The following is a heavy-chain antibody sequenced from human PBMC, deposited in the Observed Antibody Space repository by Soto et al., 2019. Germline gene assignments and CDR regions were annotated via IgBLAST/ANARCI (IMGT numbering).Heavy chain of an antibody. D-gene: IGHD3-3*01. CDR1: GGSISSYS. CDR3: ARDTKVRLGSFLVWDMDV. V-gene: IGHV4-59*01. Sequence: PSETLSVTCTVSGGSISSYSWSWIRQPPRKGLAWIGYIYYSGSTNYNPCLKSRVTISVDTSKNQLSLKLRSVTAADTPVYFCARDTKVRLGSFLVWDMDVWGQGATVTVSS. CDR2: IYYSGST. J-gene: IGHJ6*02.